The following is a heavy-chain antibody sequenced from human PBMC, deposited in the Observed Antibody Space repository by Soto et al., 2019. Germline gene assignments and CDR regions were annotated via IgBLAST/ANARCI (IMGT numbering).Heavy chain of an antibody. J-gene: IGHJ3*02. Sequence: QVQLVESGGGVVQPGRSLRLSCAGSGFTFSSYAMHWVRQAPGKGLEWVAVIFHDGSDEYYADSVKGRLTVSRDKSKNALNLHLNILKPEDTAVYYCVTAYTYGPDAFDIWGQGTMVTVTT. CDR3: VTAYTYGPDAFDI. CDR1: GFTFSSYA. V-gene: IGHV3-30-3*01. CDR2: IFHDGSDE. D-gene: IGHD5-18*01.